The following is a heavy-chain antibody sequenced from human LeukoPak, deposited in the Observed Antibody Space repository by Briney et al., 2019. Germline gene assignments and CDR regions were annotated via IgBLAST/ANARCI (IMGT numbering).Heavy chain of an antibody. CDR3: ANIAGGSWYRRGYYMDV. CDR1: GFTVSSNY. J-gene: IGHJ6*03. D-gene: IGHD6-13*01. CDR2: IYSGGST. Sequence: HPGGSLRLSCAASGFTVSSNYMSWVRQAPGKGLEWVSVIYSGGSTYYADSVKGRFTISRDNSKNTLYLQMNSLRAEDTAVYYCANIAGGSWYRRGYYMDVWGKGTTVTVSS. V-gene: IGHV3-53*01.